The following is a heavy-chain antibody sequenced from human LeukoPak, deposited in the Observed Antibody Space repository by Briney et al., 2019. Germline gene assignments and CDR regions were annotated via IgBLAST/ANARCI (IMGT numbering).Heavy chain of an antibody. Sequence: GGSLRLSCAASGFTFSSYEMNWVRQAPGKGLEWVSYISSSGSTIYYADSVKGRFTISRDNAKNSLYLQMNSLRAEDTAVYYCARDLYGSGVWDVWGKGTTVTISS. CDR3: ARDLYGSGVWDV. J-gene: IGHJ6*04. V-gene: IGHV3-48*03. D-gene: IGHD3-10*01. CDR2: ISSSGSTI. CDR1: GFTFSSYE.